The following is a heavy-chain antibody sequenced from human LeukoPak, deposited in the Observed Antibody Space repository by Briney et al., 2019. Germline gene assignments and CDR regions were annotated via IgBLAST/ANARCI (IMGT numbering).Heavy chain of an antibody. D-gene: IGHD3-16*02. CDR1: GFTFSNYG. CDR2: IWYDGTKK. CDR3: ARDRAVRYFDY. Sequence: GGSLRLSCAASGFTFSNYGMHWVRQAPGKGLEWVAVIWYDGTKKYHADSVKGRLTISRDNSKNTLYLEMNSLRAEDTAVYYCARDRAVRYFDYWGQGTLVTVSS. V-gene: IGHV3-33*01. J-gene: IGHJ4*02.